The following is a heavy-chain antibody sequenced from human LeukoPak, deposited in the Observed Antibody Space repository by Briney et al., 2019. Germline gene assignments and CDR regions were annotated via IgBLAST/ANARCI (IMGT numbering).Heavy chain of an antibody. J-gene: IGHJ3*02. CDR1: GYTFTGYY. Sequence: ASVKVSCKASGYTFTGYYLHWVRQAPGQGPEWMGWINPNSGGTNYAQKFQGWVIMTRDTSISTAYMELSRLRSDDTAVYYCATSGTTESAFGIWGQGTLVTVSS. V-gene: IGHV1-2*04. CDR3: ATSGTTESAFGI. D-gene: IGHD1-7*01. CDR2: INPNSGGT.